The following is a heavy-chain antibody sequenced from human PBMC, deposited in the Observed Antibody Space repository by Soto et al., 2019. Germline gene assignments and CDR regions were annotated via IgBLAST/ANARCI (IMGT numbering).Heavy chain of an antibody. V-gene: IGHV1-69*01. CDR3: ARTPGVITFEGVIVDNYYYYGMDV. D-gene: IGHD3-16*02. Sequence: QVQLVQSGAEVKKPGSSVKVSCKASGGTFSSYAISWVRQAPGQGLEWMGGIIPIFGTANYAQKFQGRVTITADESTSTAYMELSSLRSEDTAVYYCARTPGVITFEGVIVDNYYYYGMDVWGQGTTVTVSS. J-gene: IGHJ6*02. CDR2: IIPIFGTA. CDR1: GGTFSSYA.